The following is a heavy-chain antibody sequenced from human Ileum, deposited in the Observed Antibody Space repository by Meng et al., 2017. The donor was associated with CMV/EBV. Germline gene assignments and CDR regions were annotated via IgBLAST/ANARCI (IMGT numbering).Heavy chain of an antibody. CDR1: GFTVSSNY. Sequence: GGSLRLSCAASGFTVSSNYMSWVRQAPGKGLEWVSAISGSGGSTYYADSVKGRFTISRDNSKNTLYLQMNSLRAEDMAVYYCAKTGGADSSFGWGQGTLVTVSS. J-gene: IGHJ4*02. CDR2: ISGSGGST. V-gene: IGHV3-23*01. D-gene: IGHD6-6*01. CDR3: AKTGGADSSFG.